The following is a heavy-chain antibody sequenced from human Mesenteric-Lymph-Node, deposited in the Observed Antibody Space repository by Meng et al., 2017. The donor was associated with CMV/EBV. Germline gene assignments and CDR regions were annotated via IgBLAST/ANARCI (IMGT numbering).Heavy chain of an antibody. V-gene: IGHV4-61*01. J-gene: IGHJ4*02. CDR3: ARDLGGSYLYSFDY. Sequence: SGFSAGCGTYCWSWIRQSPGKGLEWIGYVSYSGDTNYNPSLWSRVTLSVDTSKNQFFLNLSSVTAADTAVYYCARDLGGSYLYSFDYWGQGTLVTVSS. CDR2: VSYSGDT. CDR1: GFSAGCGTYC. D-gene: IGHD1-26*01.